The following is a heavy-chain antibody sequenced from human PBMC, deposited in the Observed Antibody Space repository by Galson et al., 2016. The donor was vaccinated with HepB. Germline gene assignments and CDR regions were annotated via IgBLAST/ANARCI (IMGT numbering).Heavy chain of an antibody. CDR3: AKGGDSSGYLDY. Sequence: SLRLSCAASGFTFSSYGMHWVRQAPGKGLEWVAVISYDGSNKYYADSVKGRFTISRDNSKNTLYLQMNSLGAEDTAVYYCAKGGDSSGYLDYWGQGTLVTVSS. D-gene: IGHD3-22*01. CDR2: ISYDGSNK. CDR1: GFTFSSYG. J-gene: IGHJ4*02. V-gene: IGHV3-30*18.